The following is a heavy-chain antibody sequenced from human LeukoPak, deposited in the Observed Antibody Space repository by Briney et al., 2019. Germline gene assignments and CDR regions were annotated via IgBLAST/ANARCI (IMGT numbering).Heavy chain of an antibody. CDR2: MNPNRGNT. V-gene: IGHV1-8*03. CDR3: ARGNDFWSGYPNFDY. Sequence: ASVKASCKASGYTFTSYGINWVRQATGEGREGMGWMNPNRGNTGYAQKFQGRVTITRNTSISTAYMELSSLRSEDTAVYYCARGNDFWSGYPNFDYWGQGTLVTVSS. J-gene: IGHJ4*02. D-gene: IGHD3-3*01. CDR1: GYTFTSYG.